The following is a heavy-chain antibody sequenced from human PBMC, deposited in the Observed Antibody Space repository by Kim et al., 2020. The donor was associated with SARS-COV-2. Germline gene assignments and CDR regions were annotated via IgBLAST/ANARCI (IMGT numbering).Heavy chain of an antibody. V-gene: IGHV3-30*04. CDR3: ARDPLYSSSWSPFDY. Sequence: GGSLRLSCAASGFTFSSYAMHWVRQAPGKGLEWVAVISYDGSNKYYADSVKGRFTISRDNSKNTLYLQMNSLRAEDTAVYYCARDPLYSSSWSPFDYWGQGTLVTVSS. CDR1: GFTFSSYA. J-gene: IGHJ4*02. D-gene: IGHD6-13*01. CDR2: ISYDGSNK.